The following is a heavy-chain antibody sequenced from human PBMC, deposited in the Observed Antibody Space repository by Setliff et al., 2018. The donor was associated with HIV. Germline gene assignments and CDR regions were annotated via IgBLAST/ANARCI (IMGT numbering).Heavy chain of an antibody. V-gene: IGHV4-30-4*08. Sequence: PSETLSLTCTVSGGSISSGDYYWSWIRQPPGKGLEWIGYIHYSGSTYYNPSLKSRVAISLDTSKNQFSLKLSSVTAADTAVYSCARQVATIYYYYYYGMDVWGQGTTVTVSS. D-gene: IGHD5-12*01. J-gene: IGHJ6*02. CDR3: ARQVATIYYYYYYGMDV. CDR2: IHYSGST. CDR1: GGSISSGDYY.